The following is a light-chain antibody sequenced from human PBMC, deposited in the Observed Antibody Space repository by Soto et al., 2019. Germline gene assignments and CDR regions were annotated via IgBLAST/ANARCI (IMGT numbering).Light chain of an antibody. CDR1: ESIGNY. V-gene: IGKV3-11*01. CDR2: DAS. CDR3: QWRSDWPPRLT. Sequence: EVVLTQSPATLSLSPGERATLSCRASESIGNYLAWYQQKLGQAPKLLIYDASHRAIGIPGRFSGDGSGTVFTLTIGSLEPEDFAVYYCQWRSDWPPRLTFGGGTKVEIK. J-gene: IGKJ4*01.